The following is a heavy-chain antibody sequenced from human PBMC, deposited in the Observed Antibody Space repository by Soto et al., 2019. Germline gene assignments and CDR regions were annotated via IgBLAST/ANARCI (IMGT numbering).Heavy chain of an antibody. J-gene: IGHJ5*02. CDR3: DRRITGTPPADGGS. CDR2: IRNIANSYTT. D-gene: IGHD1-7*01. V-gene: IGHV3-72*01. CDR1: GFTFSDHY. Sequence: EVQLVESGGDLVQPGGSLRLSCAVSGFTFSDHYMDWVLQAPGKGLECVGRIRNIANSYTTDYAASVKGRFTISRDDSKISLYLQMNRLKTEDTSIYYCDRRITGTPPADGGSWGQGTLVTVSS.